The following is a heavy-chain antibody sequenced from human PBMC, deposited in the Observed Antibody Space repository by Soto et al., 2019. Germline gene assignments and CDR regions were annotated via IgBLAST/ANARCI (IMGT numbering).Heavy chain of an antibody. J-gene: IGHJ2*01. D-gene: IGHD1-26*01. V-gene: IGHV1-3*01. CDR3: ARGGRPYWYFDL. CDR1: GYTFTNYA. Sequence: QVQLVQSGAEVKKPGASVKVSCKASGYTFTNYAMHWVRQAPGQRLEWMGWINAGNGNTKYSQKFQGRVTITRDTSASTAYMELSSLRSEDTAVYYCARGGRPYWYFDLWGRGTLVTVSS. CDR2: INAGNGNT.